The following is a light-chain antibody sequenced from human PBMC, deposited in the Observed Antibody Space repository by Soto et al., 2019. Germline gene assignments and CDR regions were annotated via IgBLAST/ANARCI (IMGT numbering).Light chain of an antibody. J-gene: IGLJ1*01. CDR1: STDFVGYNR. CDR2: EVS. CDR3: QSYDNTLSARYV. Sequence: QSVLTQPPSVSGSPGQSVTISCTGTSTDFVGYNRVSWYQQPPGTAPKLMIYEVSKRPSGVPDRFSGSKSGNTASLTISGLQAADEADYYCQSYDNTLSARYVFGTGTKVTVL. V-gene: IGLV2-18*02.